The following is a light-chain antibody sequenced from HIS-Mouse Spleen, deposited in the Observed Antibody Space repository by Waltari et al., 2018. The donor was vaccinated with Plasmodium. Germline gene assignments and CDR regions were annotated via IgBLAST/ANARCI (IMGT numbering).Light chain of an antibody. Sequence: DIQMTQSPSTLSASVGDRVTITCRASPSISSWFSLYQQKPGKAPKFLFYKASSLPSGVPSRFSCSGSVTEFTLTISSLQPDDFATYYCQQYNSYWTFGQWTKVEI. J-gene: IGKJ1*01. CDR1: PSISSW. CDR3: QQYNSYWT. V-gene: IGKV1-5*03. CDR2: KAS.